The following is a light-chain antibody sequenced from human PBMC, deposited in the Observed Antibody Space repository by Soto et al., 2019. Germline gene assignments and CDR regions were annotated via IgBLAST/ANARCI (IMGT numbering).Light chain of an antibody. CDR3: QQYGSSPRT. CDR1: RGVSANY. CDR2: GAS. V-gene: IGKV3-20*01. Sequence: EHLLTQSPGTLSLSPGEGATLSCRASRGVSANYLAWYQQKPGQAPTLLIYGASIRAAGIPDRFSGSGSGTDFTLTIRRLEPEDFAVYYCQQYGSSPRTFGQGTKVEIK. J-gene: IGKJ1*01.